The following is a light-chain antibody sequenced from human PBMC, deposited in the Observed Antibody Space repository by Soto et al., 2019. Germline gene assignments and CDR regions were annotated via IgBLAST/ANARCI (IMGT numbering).Light chain of an antibody. V-gene: IGKV1-39*01. CDR1: QSISTD. Sequence: DIQMTQSPSSLSASVGDSVTITCRASQSISTDLNWYQQKPGRAPNLLIYTASNLQSGVPSRFSGSGSGTDFTLTISSLQPEDFATYYCQQTHITPPRTSGQGTRVEVK. CDR3: QQTHITPPRT. CDR2: TAS. J-gene: IGKJ1*01.